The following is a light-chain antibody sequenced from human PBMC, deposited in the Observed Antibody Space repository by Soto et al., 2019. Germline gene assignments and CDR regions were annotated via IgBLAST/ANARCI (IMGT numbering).Light chain of an antibody. CDR1: SSNTGAGYD. CDR2: GNR. CDR3: QSYDSSLNIWV. J-gene: IGLJ3*02. V-gene: IGLV1-40*01. Sequence: QSVLTQSPSVSGAPGQRVTISCTGSSSNTGAGYDVHWYQQFPGTVPKLLIYGNRNRPSGVPDRFSGSKSGTSASLAITGLQAEDDADYYCQSYDSSLNIWVFGGGTKLTVL.